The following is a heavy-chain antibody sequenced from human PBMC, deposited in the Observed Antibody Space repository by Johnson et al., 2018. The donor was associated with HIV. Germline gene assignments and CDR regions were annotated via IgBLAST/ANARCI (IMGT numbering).Heavy chain of an antibody. V-gene: IGHV3-7*01. CDR2: IHQDGSGTVV. J-gene: IGHJ3*02. CDR1: GFTFSHHH. Sequence: EVPLVESGGGLVQPGGSLRLSCAVSGFTFSHHHMTWVRQAPGKGLEWVANIHQDGSGTVVYYADSVKGRFTISRDNAKNSLYLQMNSLRADDTAVYYCARASDAFDIWGQGTMVTVSS. CDR3: ARASDAFDI.